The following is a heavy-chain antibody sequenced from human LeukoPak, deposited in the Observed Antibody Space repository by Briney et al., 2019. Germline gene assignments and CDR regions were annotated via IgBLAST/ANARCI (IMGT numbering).Heavy chain of an antibody. Sequence: ASVKVSCKASGYTFTSYYMHWVRQAPGQGLEWMGIVNPSGGSTSYAQKFQGRVTMTRDTSTSTVYMELSSLRSEGRGVYYCVRDLSNIAGAGGNWFDPWGQGTLVTVSS. CDR1: GYTFTSYY. V-gene: IGHV1-46*01. D-gene: IGHD6-19*01. CDR3: VRDLSNIAGAGGNWFDP. CDR2: VNPSGGST. J-gene: IGHJ5*02.